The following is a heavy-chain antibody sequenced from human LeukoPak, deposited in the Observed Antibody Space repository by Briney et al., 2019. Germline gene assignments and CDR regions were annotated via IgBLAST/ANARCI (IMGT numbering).Heavy chain of an antibody. D-gene: IGHD3-16*01. CDR3: ARRGLLGNWFDP. CDR1: GFTFDDYG. V-gene: IGHV3-20*04. Sequence: SGGSLRLSCAASGFTFDDYGMSWVRQAPGKGLEWVSGINWNGGSTGYADSVKGRFTISRDNAKNSLYLQMNSLRAEDTALYYCARRGLLGNWFDPWGQGTLVTVSS. CDR2: INWNGGST. J-gene: IGHJ5*02.